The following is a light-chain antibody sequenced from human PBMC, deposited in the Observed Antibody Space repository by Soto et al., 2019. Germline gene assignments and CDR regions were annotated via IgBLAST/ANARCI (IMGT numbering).Light chain of an antibody. Sequence: DIVMTQSPLSLPVTPGVPASIYCRSSQNLLNSNGYNYLDWYVQKPGQSPQLLIYLGSSRASGVPDRFSGSGSGTDFTLKIRRVEAEDVGVYYCMQALQTPLTFGGGTMVEIK. V-gene: IGKV2-28*01. CDR2: LGS. J-gene: IGKJ4*01. CDR3: MQALQTPLT. CDR1: QNLLNSNGYNY.